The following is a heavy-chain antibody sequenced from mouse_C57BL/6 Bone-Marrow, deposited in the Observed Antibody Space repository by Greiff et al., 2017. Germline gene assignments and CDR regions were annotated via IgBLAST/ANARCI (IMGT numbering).Heavy chain of an antibody. Sequence: EVMLVESGGGLVKPGGSLKLSCAASGFTFSSYAMSWVRQTPEKRLEWVATISDGGSYTYYPDNVKGRFTISRDNAKNNLYLQMSHLKSEDTAVYYCARVPFAYWGQGTLVTVSA. CDR1: GFTFSSYA. CDR2: ISDGGSYT. J-gene: IGHJ3*01. CDR3: ARVPFAY. V-gene: IGHV5-4*03.